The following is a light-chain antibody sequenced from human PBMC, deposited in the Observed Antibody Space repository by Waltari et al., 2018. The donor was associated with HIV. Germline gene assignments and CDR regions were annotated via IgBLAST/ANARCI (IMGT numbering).Light chain of an antibody. CDR1: TSNIETPYD. CDR3: CSYTGTVI. J-gene: IGLJ2*01. CDR2: GNN. V-gene: IGLV1-40*01. Sequence: QSVLTQPPSVSGAPGQSVSISCTGTTSNIETPYDVHWYQQLPGAAPKLLVYGNNKRPSGVPARFSGSKSGTSASLAITGLQSEDEAFYYCCSYTGTVIFGGGTKLTV.